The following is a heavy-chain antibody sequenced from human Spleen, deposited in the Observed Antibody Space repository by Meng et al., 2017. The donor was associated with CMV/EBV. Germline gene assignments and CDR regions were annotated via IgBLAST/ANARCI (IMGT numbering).Heavy chain of an antibody. Sequence: GESLKISCVVSGFSISSYWMTWVRQTPGKGLEWVANIKQDGSEKNYVDSVKGRFTISRDNSKNTLYLQMNSLRAEDTAVYYCAKIGRYSGSYSPLDYWGQGTLVTVSS. D-gene: IGHD1-26*01. CDR1: GFSISSYW. J-gene: IGHJ4*02. CDR2: IKQDGSEK. V-gene: IGHV3-7*01. CDR3: AKIGRYSGSYSPLDY.